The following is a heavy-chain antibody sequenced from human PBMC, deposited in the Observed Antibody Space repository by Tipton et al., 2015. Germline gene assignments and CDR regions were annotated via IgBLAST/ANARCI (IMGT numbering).Heavy chain of an antibody. CDR3: ARIGDYAHYGMDV. V-gene: IGHV3-33*08. D-gene: IGHD4-17*01. CDR2: MWSDENNK. Sequence: SLRLSCAASGFTFSYYWMSWVRQAPGKGLEWVAVMWSDENNKYYAESVKGRFTISRDNSKNTLYLQMNNLRAEDTAVYYCARIGDYAHYGMDVWGQGTTVTVSS. J-gene: IGHJ6*02. CDR1: GFTFSYYW.